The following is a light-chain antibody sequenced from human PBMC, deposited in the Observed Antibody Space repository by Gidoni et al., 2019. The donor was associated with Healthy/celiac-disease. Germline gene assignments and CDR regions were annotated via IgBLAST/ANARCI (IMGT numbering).Light chain of an antibody. Sequence: EIALTQSPATVSLSPGERGTLSCRASQSVSSYLAWYQQKPGQAPRLLIYDASNRATGIPARFSGSGSGTDFTLTISSLEPEDFAVYYCQQRSNWPYSFGQGTKLEIK. CDR2: DAS. V-gene: IGKV3-11*01. J-gene: IGKJ2*03. CDR3: QQRSNWPYS. CDR1: QSVSSY.